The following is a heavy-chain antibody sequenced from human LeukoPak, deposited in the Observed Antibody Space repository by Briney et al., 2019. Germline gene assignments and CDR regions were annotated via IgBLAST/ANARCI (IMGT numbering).Heavy chain of an antibody. J-gene: IGHJ3*01. CDR2: IYYSGST. V-gene: IGHV4-34*01. CDR1: GGSFSGYY. D-gene: IGHD3-16*01. Sequence: SETLSLTCAVYGGSFSGYYWSWIRQPPGKGLEWIGSIYYSGSTYYNPSLKSRVTISVDTSKNQFSLKLSSVTAADTAVYYCARRWVYDKRAFDAWGQGTMVTVSS. CDR3: ARRWVYDKRAFDA.